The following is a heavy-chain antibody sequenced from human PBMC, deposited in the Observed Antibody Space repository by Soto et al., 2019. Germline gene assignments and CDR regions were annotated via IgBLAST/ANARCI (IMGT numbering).Heavy chain of an antibody. CDR3: AGSGPIPAYDSSGYRKYGFSV. CDR1: GLTLSDYY. CDR2: ISSNTKMI. V-gene: IGHV3-11*01. J-gene: IGHJ1*01. Sequence: GGSLRLSCVASGLTLSDYYMTWIRQAPGRGLEWVAYISSNTKMIFYPDSVKGRFTISRDNTKNALFLEMSGLRVEDTATYYCAGSGPIPAYDSSGYRKYGFSVWGQGTQVTVSS. D-gene: IGHD3-22*01.